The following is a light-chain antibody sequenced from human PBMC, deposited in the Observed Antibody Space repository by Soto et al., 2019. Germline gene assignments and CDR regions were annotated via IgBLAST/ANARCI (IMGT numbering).Light chain of an antibody. CDR2: GNS. CDR3: QSYASSLSGDV. Sequence: VLTHPPSVSGAPGQRVTIYCTGRSSNIGAGYDVHWYQQIPGTDPKLLISGNSNRPSGVPDRFAGSKSATSASLAITELQAEDEAAHYGQSYASSLSGDVFGTGTKVTVL. J-gene: IGLJ1*01. CDR1: SSNIGAGYD. V-gene: IGLV1-40*01.